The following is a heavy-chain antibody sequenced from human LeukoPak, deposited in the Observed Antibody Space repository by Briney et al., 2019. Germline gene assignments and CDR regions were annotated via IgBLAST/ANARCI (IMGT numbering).Heavy chain of an antibody. CDR3: AIYDSSGYYNY. Sequence: GGSLRISCVASGVTLSNYAMSWVRQAPGKGLEWVSVIYSGGRTFYADSVKGRFTISRDNSKNTLYLQMNSLRAEDTAVYYCAIYDSSGYYNYWGQGTLVTVSS. D-gene: IGHD3-22*01. J-gene: IGHJ4*02. V-gene: IGHV3-53*01. CDR1: GVTLSNYA. CDR2: IYSGGRT.